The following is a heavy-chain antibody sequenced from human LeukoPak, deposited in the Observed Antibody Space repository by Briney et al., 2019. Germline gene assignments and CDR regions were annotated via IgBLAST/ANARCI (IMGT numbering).Heavy chain of an antibody. V-gene: IGHV3-9*01. J-gene: IGHJ4*02. CDR2: ISWNSGSI. CDR1: GFTFDDYA. CDR3: AKDIRACSSTSCYAGGMRLGY. Sequence: PGGSLRLSCAASGFTFDDYAMHWVRQAPGKGLEWVSGISWNSGSIGYADSVKGRFTISRDNAKNSLYLQMNSLRAEDTALYYCAKDIRACSSTSCYAGGMRLGYWGQGTLVTVSS. D-gene: IGHD2-2*01.